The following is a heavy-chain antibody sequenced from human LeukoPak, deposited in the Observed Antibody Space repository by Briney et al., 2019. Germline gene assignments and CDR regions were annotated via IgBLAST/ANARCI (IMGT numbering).Heavy chain of an antibody. J-gene: IGHJ3*02. CDR1: GDSIGGHY. CDR3: ARDYYDSRGEAFDI. V-gene: IGHV4-59*11. CDR2: IFYVGST. Sequence: PSETLSLTCTVSGDSIGGHYWSWIRQPPGKGLEWIGYIFYVGSTNYNPSLKSRVTISVDTSKYQFSLKLNSVTAADTAVYYCARDYYDSRGEAFDIWGQGTIVTVSS. D-gene: IGHD3-22*01.